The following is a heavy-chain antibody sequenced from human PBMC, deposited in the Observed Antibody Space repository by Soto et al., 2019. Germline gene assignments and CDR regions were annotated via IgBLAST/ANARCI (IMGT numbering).Heavy chain of an antibody. CDR2: ISYDGSNK. V-gene: IGHV3-30-3*01. J-gene: IGHJ6*02. CDR3: ARTPVADEYYYYGMDV. Sequence: GGSLRLSCAASGFTFSSYAMHWVRQAPGKGLEWVAVISYDGSNKYYADSVKGRFTISRDNSKNTLCLQMNSLRAEDTAVYYCARTPVADEYYYYGMDVWGQGTTVTVSS. D-gene: IGHD6-19*01. CDR1: GFTFSSYA.